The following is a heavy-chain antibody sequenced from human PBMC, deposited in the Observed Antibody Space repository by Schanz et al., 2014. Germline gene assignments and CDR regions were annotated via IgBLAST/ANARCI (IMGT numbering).Heavy chain of an antibody. V-gene: IGHV3-23*01. CDR2: ISGSGGDT. J-gene: IGHJ4*02. Sequence: EVQLLESGGGLVQPGGSLRISCAASGFTFSGYAMSWVRQAPGKGLEWVSTISGSGGDTYPADSVKGRFTISRDNSNNTLYLQMNSLRADDTAVYYCARDLLVSHYDFWSGNDYWGQGTLVTVSS. CDR3: ARDLLVSHYDFWSGNDY. CDR1: GFTFSGYA. D-gene: IGHD3-3*01.